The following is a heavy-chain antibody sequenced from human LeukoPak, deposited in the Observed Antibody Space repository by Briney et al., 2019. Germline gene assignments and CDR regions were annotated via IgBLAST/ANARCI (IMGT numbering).Heavy chain of an antibody. CDR3: ARGPPLFGEHYYYYGMDV. D-gene: IGHD3-10*01. CDR1: GFTVSSNY. Sequence: GGSLRFSCAASGFTVSSNYMSRVRQAPGKGLEWVSVIYSGGSTYYADSVKGRFTISRDNSKNTLYLQMNSLRAEDTAVYYCARGPPLFGEHYYYYGMDVWGQGTTVTVSS. CDR2: IYSGGST. V-gene: IGHV3-66*02. J-gene: IGHJ6*02.